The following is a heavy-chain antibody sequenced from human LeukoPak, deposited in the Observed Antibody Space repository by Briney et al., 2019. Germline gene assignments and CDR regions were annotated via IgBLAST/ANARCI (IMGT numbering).Heavy chain of an antibody. V-gene: IGHV5-51*01. D-gene: IGHD5-12*01. Sequence: KPGESLKISCKGSGYRFTSYWIGWVRQMPGKGLEWMGIIYPGDSDTRYSPSFQGQVTISADKSISTAYLQWSSLKASDTAMYYCARGQDYGGYMAPFDYWGQGTLVTVSS. CDR1: GYRFTSYW. J-gene: IGHJ4*02. CDR3: ARGQDYGGYMAPFDY. CDR2: IYPGDSDT.